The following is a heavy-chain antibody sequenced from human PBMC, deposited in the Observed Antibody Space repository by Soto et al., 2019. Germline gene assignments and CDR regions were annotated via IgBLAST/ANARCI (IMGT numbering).Heavy chain of an antibody. CDR1: GFTFSSYW. D-gene: IGHD3-22*01. V-gene: IGHV3-74*01. Sequence: EVQLVESGGGLVQPGGSLRLSCAASGFTFSSYWMHWVRQAPGKGLVWVSRIKSDGSGTSYADSVKGRLTISRDNAKNTLYLQMNSLRAEDTAVYYCARGDCDYYDGNGYLGRHWGQGTLVTVSP. J-gene: IGHJ4*02. CDR3: ARGDCDYYDGNGYLGRH. CDR2: IKSDGSGT.